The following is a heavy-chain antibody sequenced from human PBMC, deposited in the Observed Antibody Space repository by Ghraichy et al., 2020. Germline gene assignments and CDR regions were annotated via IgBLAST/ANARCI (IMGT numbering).Heavy chain of an antibody. CDR1: GFTVSRHG. V-gene: IGHV3-30*18. CDR2: ESYDGSTT. D-gene: IGHD3-22*01. CDR3: AKGYYDCTAYYDKDFFDM. Sequence: GGSLRLSCAASGFTVSRHGFYWVRQAPGRGLEWVAAESYDGSTTYYVDSVKGRFTVSRDYSKNTLHLQMNSLRVEDTALYYCAKGYYDCTAYYDKDFFDMWGQGTMVIVSS. J-gene: IGHJ3*02.